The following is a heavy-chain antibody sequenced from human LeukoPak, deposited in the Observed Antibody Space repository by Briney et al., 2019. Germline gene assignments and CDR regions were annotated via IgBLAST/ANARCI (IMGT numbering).Heavy chain of an antibody. J-gene: IGHJ4*02. Sequence: GGSLRLSCAASGFTFSTYAMHWVRQAPGKGLEYVSGIDTNGGNTYYADSVKGRFTISRDNSKNTLYLQMGSLRPEDKAVYYCAREEYSNSWCFDFWGLGTLVTVSS. V-gene: IGHV3-64*02. CDR2: IDTNGGNT. CDR1: GFTFSTYA. CDR3: AREEYSNSWCFDF. D-gene: IGHD6-13*01.